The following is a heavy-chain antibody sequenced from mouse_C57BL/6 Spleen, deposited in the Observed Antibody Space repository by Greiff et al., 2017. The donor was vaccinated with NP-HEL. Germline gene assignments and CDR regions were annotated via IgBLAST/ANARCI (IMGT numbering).Heavy chain of an antibody. CDR2: INPNNGGT. CDR3: ARMGYYGSSPYYAMDY. V-gene: IGHV1-26*01. D-gene: IGHD1-1*01. CDR1: GYTFTDYY. J-gene: IGHJ4*01. Sequence: EVQLQQSGPELVKPGASVKISCKASGYTFTDYYMNWVKQSHGKSLEWIGDINPNNGGTSYNQKFKGKATLTVDKSSSTAYMELRSLTSEDSAVYYCARMGYYGSSPYYAMDYWGQGTSVTVSS.